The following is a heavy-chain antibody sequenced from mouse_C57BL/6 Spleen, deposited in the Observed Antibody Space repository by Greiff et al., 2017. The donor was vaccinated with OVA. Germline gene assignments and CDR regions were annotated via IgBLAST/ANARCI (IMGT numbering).Heavy chain of an antibody. Sequence: EVQLQQSGPELVKPGASVKISCKASGYTFTDYYMNWVKQSHGKSLEWIGDINPNNGGTSYNQKFKGKATLTVDKSSSTAYMELRSLTSEDSAVYYCARGGYYTLFDYWGQGTTLTVSS. V-gene: IGHV1-26*01. CDR3: ARGGYYTLFDY. CDR2: INPNNGGT. CDR1: GYTFTDYY. J-gene: IGHJ2*01. D-gene: IGHD2-3*01.